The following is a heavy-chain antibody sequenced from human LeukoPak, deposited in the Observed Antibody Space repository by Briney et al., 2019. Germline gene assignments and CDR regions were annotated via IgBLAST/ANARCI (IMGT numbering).Heavy chain of an antibody. CDR2: ISAYNGNT. CDR3: ARDQNGLLLWFGEFSYYYYYYGMDV. Sequence: ASVKVSCTASGYTFTSYGISWVRQAPGQGLEWMGWISAYNGNTNYAQKLQGRVTMTTDTSTSTAYMELRSLRSDDTAVYYCARDQNGLLLWFGEFSYYYYYYGMDVWGQGTTVTVSS. J-gene: IGHJ6*02. D-gene: IGHD3-10*01. V-gene: IGHV1-18*01. CDR1: GYTFTSYG.